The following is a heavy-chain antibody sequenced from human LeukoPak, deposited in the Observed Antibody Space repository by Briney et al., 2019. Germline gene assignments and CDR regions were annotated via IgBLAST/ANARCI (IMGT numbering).Heavy chain of an antibody. Sequence: SETLSLTCTVSGGSISSYYWSWNRQPPGKGLEWIGYIYYSGSTNYNPSLKSRVTISVDTSKNQFSLKLSSVTAADTAVYYCARHKGSFVLSPDFDYWGQGTLVTVSS. J-gene: IGHJ4*02. D-gene: IGHD3-9*01. CDR1: GGSISSYY. V-gene: IGHV4-59*08. CDR3: ARHKGSFVLSPDFDY. CDR2: IYYSGST.